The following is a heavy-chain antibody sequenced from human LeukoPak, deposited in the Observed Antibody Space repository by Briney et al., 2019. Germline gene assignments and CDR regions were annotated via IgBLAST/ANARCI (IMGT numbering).Heavy chain of an antibody. Sequence: GGSLRLSCAASGFTFSNYAMTWVRQAPGKGLEWVAVISHDGSNEYYADSVKGRFTISRDNSKNTVYLQMNSLRGEDTAVYYCARDGYGFDYWGQGAQVTVSS. J-gene: IGHJ4*02. V-gene: IGHV3-30-3*01. D-gene: IGHD5-12*01. CDR1: GFTFSNYA. CDR2: ISHDGSNE. CDR3: ARDGYGFDY.